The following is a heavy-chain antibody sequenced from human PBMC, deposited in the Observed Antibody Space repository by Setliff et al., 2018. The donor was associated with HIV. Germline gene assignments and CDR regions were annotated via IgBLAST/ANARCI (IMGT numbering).Heavy chain of an antibody. Sequence: SETLSLTCTVSGDSVSRYYWSWIRQSPGKGLEWIGYASYSGNADYNPSLKSRVTISVDTTKNQFSLKLSSVTAADTAVYYCARGVNPTYYDFWSGNYMRKYYYYYMDVWGKGTTVTAP. J-gene: IGHJ6*03. CDR3: ARGVNPTYYDFWSGNYMRKYYYYYMDV. V-gene: IGHV4-59*02. CDR2: ASYSGNA. D-gene: IGHD3-3*01. CDR1: GDSVSRYY.